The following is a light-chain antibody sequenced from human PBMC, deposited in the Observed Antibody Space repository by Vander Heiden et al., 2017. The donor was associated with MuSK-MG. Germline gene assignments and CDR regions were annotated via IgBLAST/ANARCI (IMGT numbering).Light chain of an antibody. Sequence: EIVMTQSPATLSVSPGDRATLSCRASQSISTNLAWYQQRPGQAPRLLISGASTRATGIPARSSGSGYGTEFTLTISSLQSEDFAVYYCQLYTNGPPGITFGHGTIVDVK. CDR3: QLYTNGPPGIT. V-gene: IGKV3-15*01. J-gene: IGKJ3*01. CDR1: QSISTN. CDR2: GAS.